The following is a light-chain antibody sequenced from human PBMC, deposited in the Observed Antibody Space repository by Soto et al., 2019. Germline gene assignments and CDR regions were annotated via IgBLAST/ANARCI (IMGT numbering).Light chain of an antibody. CDR3: QQRSNWPGT. V-gene: IGKV3-11*01. CDR1: QSVGTY. J-gene: IGKJ3*01. Sequence: EIVLTQSPATLSLSPGERAILSCRASQSVGTYLAWYQQKPGQAPRLLIYDASNRATGIPARFGGSGSGTDFTLTITRLEPEDFAVYYCQQRSNWPGTFGPGTKVDIK. CDR2: DAS.